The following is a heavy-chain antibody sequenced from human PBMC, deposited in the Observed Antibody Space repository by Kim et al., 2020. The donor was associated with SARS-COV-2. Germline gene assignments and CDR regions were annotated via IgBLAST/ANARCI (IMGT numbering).Heavy chain of an antibody. CDR3: TKVRGRTLGFWDAFDI. Sequence: SVKGRFTISRDDSKNTEYLQLNSLRTEDTAVYYCTKVRGRTLGFWDAFDIWGQGTMVTVSS. J-gene: IGHJ3*02. V-gene: IGHV3-73*01. D-gene: IGHD1-1*01.